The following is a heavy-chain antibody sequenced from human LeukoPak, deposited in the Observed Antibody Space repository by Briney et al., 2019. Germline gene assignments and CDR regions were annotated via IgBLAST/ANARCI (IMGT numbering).Heavy chain of an antibody. CDR3: ARAGYYRFDY. D-gene: IGHD1-26*01. CDR1: GFTFSSSW. J-gene: IGHJ4*02. CDR2: MNSDGTTS. V-gene: IGHV3-74*01. Sequence: GGSLRLSCAASGFTFSSSWMHWVRQPPGKGLEWVSRMNSDGTTSNYADSVKGRFTISRDNAKNTLYLEMNSLGVADTAVYYCARAGYYRFDYWGPGTLVTVSS.